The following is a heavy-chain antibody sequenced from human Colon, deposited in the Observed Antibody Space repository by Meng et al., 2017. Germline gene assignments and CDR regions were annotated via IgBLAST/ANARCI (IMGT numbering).Heavy chain of an antibody. V-gene: IGHV1-2*02. J-gene: IGHJ4*02. CDR3: ARSTPSLDY. CDR2: IVPNSGDT. CDR1: GYTSSDCY. Sequence: GKLVPPVMGGKGPVPSATVSCKDSGYTSSDCYIHWVRQAPGQGLEWMGWIVPNSGDTNYAQKFQGRVTMTRDTSISTTYMELSRLTSDDTAVYYCARSTPSLDYWGQGTLVTVSS. D-gene: IGHD2-15*01.